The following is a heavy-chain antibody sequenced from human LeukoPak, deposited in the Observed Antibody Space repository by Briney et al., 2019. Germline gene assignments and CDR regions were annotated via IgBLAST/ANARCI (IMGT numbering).Heavy chain of an antibody. CDR3: ARVEKGSGYDWYYFDY. CDR1: GASISSSY. Sequence: SETLYLTCTVSGASISSSYWYWIRQPPGKGLEWIGYISYIGSTNYNPSPKSRITISVDTSKNQFSLKLSSVTAADTAVYHCARVEKGSGYDWYYFDYWGQGILVTVSS. CDR2: ISYIGST. J-gene: IGHJ4*02. V-gene: IGHV4-59*01. D-gene: IGHD5-12*01.